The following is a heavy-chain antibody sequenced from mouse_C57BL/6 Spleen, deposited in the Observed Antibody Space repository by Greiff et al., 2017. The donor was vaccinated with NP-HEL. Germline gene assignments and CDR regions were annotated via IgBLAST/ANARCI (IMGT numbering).Heavy chain of an antibody. CDR3: ARLSSIYYDYDEDY. CDR1: GYTFTSYW. Sequence: QVQLQQPGAELVKPGASVKLSCKASGYTFTSYWMHWVKQRPGQGLEWIGMIHPNSGSTNYNEKFKSKATLTVDKSSSTAYMQLSSLTSEDSAVYYCARLSSIYYDYDEDYWGQGTTLTVSS. J-gene: IGHJ2*01. V-gene: IGHV1-64*01. D-gene: IGHD2-4*01. CDR2: IHPNSGST.